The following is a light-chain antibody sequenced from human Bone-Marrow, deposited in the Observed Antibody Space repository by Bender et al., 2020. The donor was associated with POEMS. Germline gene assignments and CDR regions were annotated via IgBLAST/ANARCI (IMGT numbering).Light chain of an antibody. CDR1: SSNIGAHA. J-gene: IGLJ3*02. V-gene: IGLV1-44*01. Sequence: QSVLTQPPSASGTPGQRVTISCSGGSSNIGAHAVNWYQHLPGTAPKLLIYGVTQRPSGVSDRFTGSKSGSTASLTISGLRAADEADYFCCSYTTSSTGLFGGGTRLTVL. CDR2: GVT. CDR3: CSYTTSSTGL.